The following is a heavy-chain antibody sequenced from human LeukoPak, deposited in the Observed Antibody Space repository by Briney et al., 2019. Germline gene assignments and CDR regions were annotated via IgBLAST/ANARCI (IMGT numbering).Heavy chain of an antibody. V-gene: IGHV4-59*01. CDR3: ARAAAGTTGWYFDY. CDR2: IYYSGST. J-gene: IGHJ4*02. CDR1: GGSISSYY. D-gene: IGHD6-13*01. Sequence: SETLSLTCTVSGGSISSYYWSWIRQPPGKGLEWIGYIYYSGSTNYNPPLKSRVTISVDTYKNQFSLKLSSVTAADTAVYYCARAAAGTTGWYFDYWGQGTLVTVSS.